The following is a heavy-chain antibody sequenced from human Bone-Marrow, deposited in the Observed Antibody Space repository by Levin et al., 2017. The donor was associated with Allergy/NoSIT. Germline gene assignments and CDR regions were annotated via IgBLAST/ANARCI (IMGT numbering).Heavy chain of an antibody. J-gene: IGHJ4*02. CDR3: ARDHPSDGLLFDY. CDR2: IKQDGSEK. D-gene: IGHD2/OR15-2a*01. Sequence: LSLTCEASGFTFSNFWMIWVRQAPGKGLEWVASIKQDGSEKYYVDSVKGRFTISRDNAKNSLYLQMNSLRAEDTAVYYCARDHPSDGLLFDYWGQGTLVTVSS. CDR1: GFTFSNFW. V-gene: IGHV3-7*04.